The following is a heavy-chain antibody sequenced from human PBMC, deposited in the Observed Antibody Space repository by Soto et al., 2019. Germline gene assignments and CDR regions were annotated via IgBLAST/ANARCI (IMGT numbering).Heavy chain of an antibody. Sequence: PGGSLRLSCTGSGFIFSAYAMSWVRQAPGKGLEWVASISGVGGTTYYADSVKGRFTISRDNSKNTLYLQMNSLGGEDTAVYYCAKDGLLWFGEHKRPLCYFDYWGQGTLVTVSS. V-gene: IGHV3-23*01. CDR3: AKDGLLWFGEHKRPLCYFDY. CDR2: ISGVGGTT. D-gene: IGHD3-10*01. J-gene: IGHJ4*02. CDR1: GFIFSAYA.